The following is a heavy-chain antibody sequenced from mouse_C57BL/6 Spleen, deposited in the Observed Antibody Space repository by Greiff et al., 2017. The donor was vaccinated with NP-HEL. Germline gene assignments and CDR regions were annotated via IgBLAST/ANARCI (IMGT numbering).Heavy chain of an antibody. J-gene: IGHJ3*01. CDR2: ISSGSSTI. V-gene: IGHV5-17*01. D-gene: IGHD2-2*01. CDR1: GFTFSDYG. Sequence: EVKLMESGGGLVKPGGSLKLSCAASGFTFSDYGMHWVRQAPEKGLEWVAYISSGSSTIYYADTVKGRFTISRDNAKNTLFLQMTSLRSEDTAMYYCARGMVTTESWFAYWGQGTLVTVSA. CDR3: ARGMVTTESWFAY.